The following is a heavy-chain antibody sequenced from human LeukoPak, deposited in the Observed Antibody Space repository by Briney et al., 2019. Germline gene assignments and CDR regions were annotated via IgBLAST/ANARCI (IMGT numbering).Heavy chain of an antibody. J-gene: IGHJ4*02. V-gene: IGHV3-33*01. CDR2: IWFDGSKI. D-gene: IGHD1-26*01. CDR3: ARDLAKGRYFDY. Sequence: GGSLRLSCAASGSTFNTYGMHWVRQTPGKGLEWVSVIWFDGSKIYYTDSVKGRFTISRDNSKNTLFLQMNSLRAEDSGVYYCARDLAKGRYFDYWGEGTLVTVSS. CDR1: GSTFNTYG.